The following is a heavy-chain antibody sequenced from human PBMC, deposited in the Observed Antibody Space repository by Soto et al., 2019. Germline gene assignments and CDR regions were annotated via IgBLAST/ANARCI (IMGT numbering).Heavy chain of an antibody. CDR3: ARGGAIFGVVIKGEGYYYGMDV. CDR2: IYHSGST. CDR1: GYSISSGYY. Sequence: SETLSLTCAVSGYSISSGYYWGWIRQPPGKGLEWIGSIYHSGSTYYNPSLKSRVTISVDTSKNQFSLKLSSVTAADTALYYCARGGAIFGVVIKGEGYYYGMDVWGQGTTVTVSS. D-gene: IGHD3-3*01. J-gene: IGHJ6*02. V-gene: IGHV4-38-2*01.